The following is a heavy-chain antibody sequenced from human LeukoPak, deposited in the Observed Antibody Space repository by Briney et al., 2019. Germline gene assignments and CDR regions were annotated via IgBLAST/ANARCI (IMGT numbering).Heavy chain of an antibody. J-gene: IGHJ4*02. Sequence: ASVKVSCKASGYTFTSYGISWVRQAPGQGLEWMGWISAYNGNANYAQKLQGRVTMTTDASTSTAYMELRSLRSDDTAVYYCARGSAVDYGSGSYYWGQGTLVTVSS. CDR2: ISAYNGNA. CDR3: ARGSAVDYGSGSYY. CDR1: GYTFTSYG. V-gene: IGHV1-18*04. D-gene: IGHD3-10*01.